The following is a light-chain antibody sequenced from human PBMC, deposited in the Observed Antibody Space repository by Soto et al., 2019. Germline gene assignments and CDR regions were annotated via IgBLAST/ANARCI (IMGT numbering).Light chain of an antibody. V-gene: IGKV1-5*03. Sequence: DIQMTQSPSTLSASVGDRVTMTFRASQSISSWLAWYQQKPGKAPKLLIYKASSLESGVPSRFSGSESGTEFTLTISSLQPDDFATYYCQQYNSYSPYTFGQGTKLEIK. J-gene: IGKJ2*01. CDR3: QQYNSYSPYT. CDR2: KAS. CDR1: QSISSW.